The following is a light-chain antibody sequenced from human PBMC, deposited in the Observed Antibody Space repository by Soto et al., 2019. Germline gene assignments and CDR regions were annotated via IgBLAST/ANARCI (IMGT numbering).Light chain of an antibody. Sequence: EVVLTQSPDTLSLFPGERATLSCRASQRVSSTYFAWYRQKPGQPPRLLIYGAANRATGVPDRFSGSGSGTDFTLTISRLELEDFAVYFCQQYYSSPPGFTFGPGTTVEVK. CDR3: QQYYSSPPGFT. V-gene: IGKV3-20*01. CDR2: GAA. J-gene: IGKJ3*01. CDR1: QRVSSTY.